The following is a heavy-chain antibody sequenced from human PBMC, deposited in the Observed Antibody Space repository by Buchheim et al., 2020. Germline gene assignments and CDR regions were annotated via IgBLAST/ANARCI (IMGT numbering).Heavy chain of an antibody. CDR2: VIPISGTP. V-gene: IGHV1-69*06. CDR1: GGTFSNNA. Sequence: QVQLVQSGAEVKKPGSSVKVSCKASGGTFSNNAISWVRQAPGQGLEWMGVVIPISGTPNYAQKFQGRVTISAEKSTSTAYMELRSLKSEDTAVYYCARGGASYYSSSPEVWGQGTT. D-gene: IGHD3-10*01. J-gene: IGHJ6*02. CDR3: ARGGASYYSSSPEV.